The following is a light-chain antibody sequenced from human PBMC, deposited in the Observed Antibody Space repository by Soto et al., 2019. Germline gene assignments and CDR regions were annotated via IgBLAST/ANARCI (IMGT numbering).Light chain of an antibody. CDR3: QQYNNSPSWT. V-gene: IGKV3-15*01. Sequence: EIVMTQSPATLSVSPGERATLSCRASQSISIHLAWYQQKPGQAPRLLIYGASTRDTGTPARFSGSGSGTEFTLTISSLQSEDFAVYYCQQYNNSPSWTFGQGTKVEIK. J-gene: IGKJ1*01. CDR1: QSISIH. CDR2: GAS.